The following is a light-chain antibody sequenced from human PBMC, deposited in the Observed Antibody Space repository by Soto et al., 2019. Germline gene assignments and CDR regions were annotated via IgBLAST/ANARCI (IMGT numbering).Light chain of an antibody. V-gene: IGLV2-11*01. CDR1: SSDVGGYNY. J-gene: IGLJ1*01. CDR2: DVS. Sequence: QSALTQPRSVSGSPGQSVTISCTGTSSDVGGYNYVSWYQQHPGKAPKLMIYDVSKRPSGVPDRFSGSKSGNTASLTISGLQAEDASDYYCCSYAGSYPYVFGTGTKVTVL. CDR3: CSYAGSYPYV.